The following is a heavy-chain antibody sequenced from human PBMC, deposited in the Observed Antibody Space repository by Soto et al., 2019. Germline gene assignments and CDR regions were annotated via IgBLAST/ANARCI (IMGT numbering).Heavy chain of an antibody. Sequence: GGSLSLSCAASGFTFSSYAMSWVRQAPGKGLEWVSAISGSGGSTYYADSVKGRFTISRDNSKNTLYLQMNSLRAGDTAVYYCAKELLWFGEPTDYWGQGTLVTVSS. CDR1: GFTFSSYA. V-gene: IGHV3-23*01. CDR3: AKELLWFGEPTDY. J-gene: IGHJ4*02. D-gene: IGHD3-10*01. CDR2: ISGSGGST.